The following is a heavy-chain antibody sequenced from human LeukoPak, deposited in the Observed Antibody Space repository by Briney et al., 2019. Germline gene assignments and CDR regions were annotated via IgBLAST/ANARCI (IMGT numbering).Heavy chain of an antibody. Sequence: GGSLRLSCAASGFTFSSYSMNWVRQAPGKGPEWVSSISSSSSYIYYADSVKGRFTISRDNAKNSLYLQMNSLRAEDTAVYYCARLYVGIYYDFWSGPLDYWGQGTLVTVSS. J-gene: IGHJ4*02. CDR2: ISSSSSYI. CDR3: ARLYVGIYYDFWSGPLDY. V-gene: IGHV3-21*01. D-gene: IGHD3-3*01. CDR1: GFTFSSYS.